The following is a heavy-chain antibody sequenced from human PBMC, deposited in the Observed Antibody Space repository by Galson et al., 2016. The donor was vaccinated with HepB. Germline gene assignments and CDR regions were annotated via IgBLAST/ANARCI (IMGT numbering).Heavy chain of an antibody. CDR1: GLTFSNYG. Sequence: SLRLSCAASGLTFSNYGMHWVRQAPGKGLEWVAVVSYDGSSKYYANSVKGRFTISRDNSKNTLYLQMNSLRAEDTALYYCAKDRHRYFSIGWHHFDYWGQGTLVTISS. D-gene: IGHD6-19*01. J-gene: IGHJ4*02. CDR2: VSYDGSSK. CDR3: AKDRHRYFSIGWHHFDY. V-gene: IGHV3-30*18.